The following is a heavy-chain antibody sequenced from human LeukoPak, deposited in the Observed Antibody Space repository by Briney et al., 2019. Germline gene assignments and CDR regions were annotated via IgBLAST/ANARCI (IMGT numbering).Heavy chain of an antibody. J-gene: IGHJ3*02. V-gene: IGHV5-51*01. D-gene: IGHD2-2*01. CDR1: GYIFINYW. CDR3: ARRRVAAATLYDAFAI. CDR2: IYPDDSDT. Sequence: GESLKISCKGSGYIFINYWIGWVRQMPGKGLEWMGIIYPDDSDTRYSPSFQGQVTISADKSISTAYLQWSSLKASDTAMYYCARRRVAAATLYDAFAIWGQGAMVTVSS.